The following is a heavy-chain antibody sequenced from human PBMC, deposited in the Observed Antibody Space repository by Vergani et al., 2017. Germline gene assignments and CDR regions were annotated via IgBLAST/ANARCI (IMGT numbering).Heavy chain of an antibody. J-gene: IGHJ4*02. D-gene: IGHD2-2*02. Sequence: QVQLVQSGAEVEKPGSSVKVSCKASGGTFSSYAISWVRQAPGQGLEWVGGIIPIFGTANYAQKFQGRVTITADESTSTAYMELSSLRSEDTAVDYCARARECSSTSCYTNYFDYWGQGTLVTVSS. CDR1: GGTFSSYA. CDR2: IIPIFGTA. V-gene: IGHV1-69*01. CDR3: ARARECSSTSCYTNYFDY.